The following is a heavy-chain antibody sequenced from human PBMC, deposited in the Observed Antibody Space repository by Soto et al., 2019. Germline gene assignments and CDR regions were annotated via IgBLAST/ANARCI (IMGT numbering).Heavy chain of an antibody. J-gene: IGHJ3*02. Sequence: QVQLVQSGAEVKKPGASVKVSCKASGYTFTSYYMHWVRQAPGQGLEWMGIINPSGGSTSYAQKFQGMVTMTRDTSTSTVYMELSSLRSEDTAVYYCARDCSSTSCYSLGAFDIWGQGTMVTVSS. CDR3: ARDCSSTSCYSLGAFDI. V-gene: IGHV1-46*01. D-gene: IGHD2-2*01. CDR1: GYTFTSYY. CDR2: INPSGGST.